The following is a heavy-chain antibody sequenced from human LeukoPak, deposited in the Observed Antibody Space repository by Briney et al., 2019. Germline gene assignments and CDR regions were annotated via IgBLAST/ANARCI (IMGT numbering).Heavy chain of an antibody. CDR1: GFTFSSYA. CDR2: ISGSGGST. D-gene: IGHD3-22*01. V-gene: IGHV3-23*01. J-gene: IGHJ4*02. Sequence: TGGSLRLSXAASGFTFSSYAMSWVRQAPGKGLEWLSAISGSGGSTYYADPVKGRFTISRDNSKNTLYLQMNSLRAEDTAVYYCAKELSMDSSGYLRGTMYYFDYWGQGTLVTVSS. CDR3: AKELSMDSSGYLRGTMYYFDY.